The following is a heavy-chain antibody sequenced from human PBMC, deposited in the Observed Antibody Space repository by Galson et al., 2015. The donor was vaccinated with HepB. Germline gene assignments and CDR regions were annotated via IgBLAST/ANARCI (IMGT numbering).Heavy chain of an antibody. J-gene: IGHJ4*02. CDR1: GFTFSSYA. CDR3: AKLVSGWYHFDY. V-gene: IGHV3-23*01. Sequence: SLRLSCAASGFTFSSYAMSWVRQAPGKGLVWVSTISGSGGDTYHADSVKGRFTISRDNSKNTLYLQMNSLRAEDTAVYYCAKLVSGWYHFDYWGQGTLVTVSS. CDR2: ISGSGGDT. D-gene: IGHD6-19*01.